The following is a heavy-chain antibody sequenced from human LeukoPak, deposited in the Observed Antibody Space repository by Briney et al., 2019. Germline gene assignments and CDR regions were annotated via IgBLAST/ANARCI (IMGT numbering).Heavy chain of an antibody. CDR2: IVVGSGNT. J-gene: IGHJ6*03. D-gene: IGHD3-3*01. V-gene: IGHV1-58*02. CDR1: GFTFTSSA. Sequence: GTSVKVSCQASGFTFTSSAMQWVRQARGQRLEWIGWIVVGSGNTNYAQKFQERVTITRDMSASTAYMELSSLRSEDTAVYYCAATSVYYDFWSGYSGHYYYMDVWGKGTTVTVSS. CDR3: AATSVYYDFWSGYSGHYYYMDV.